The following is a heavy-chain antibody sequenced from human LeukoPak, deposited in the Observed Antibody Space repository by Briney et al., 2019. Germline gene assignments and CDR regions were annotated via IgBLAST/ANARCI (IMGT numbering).Heavy chain of an antibody. V-gene: IGHV4-39*07. D-gene: IGHD3-16*01. CDR2: IYYSGST. CDR3: ARVLLPVWGTRKTPAGHYYYYGMDV. J-gene: IGHJ6*02. Sequence: PSETLSLTCTVSGGSISNSSLYWGWIRQPPGKGLEWIGNIYYSGSTYYDPSLQSRVTISVDTSKNQFSLRLNSVTAADTAVYYCARVLLPVWGTRKTPAGHYYYYGMDVWSQGTTVTVSS. CDR1: GGSISNSSLY.